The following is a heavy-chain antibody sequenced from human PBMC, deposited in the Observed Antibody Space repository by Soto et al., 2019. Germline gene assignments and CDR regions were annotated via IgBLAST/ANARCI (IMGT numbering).Heavy chain of an antibody. CDR3: ARDFEY. J-gene: IGHJ4*02. CDR1: GFTFSTFW. V-gene: IGHV3-74*01. CDR2: INSDGCST. Sequence: EVQLVESGGGLVQPGGSLRLSCEASGFTFSTFWMHWVRQAPGKGLVWVSRINSDGCSTNYADSVKGRVTISRDNAKNMLYLQMNSLRAEDTAVYYCARDFEYWGQGTLVTVSS.